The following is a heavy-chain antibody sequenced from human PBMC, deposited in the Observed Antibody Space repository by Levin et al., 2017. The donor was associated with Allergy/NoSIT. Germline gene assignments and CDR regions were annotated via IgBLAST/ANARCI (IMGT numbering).Heavy chain of an antibody. CDR1: GFTFSAYA. CDR2: IVGDGYNR. V-gene: IGHV3-23*01. Sequence: GGSLRLSCAASGFTFSAYAMNWVRQAPGKGLEWVSGIVGDGYNRYYADSVKGRFTISRDNSKNTLYLQMDGLRAADTAIYFCAKRAALDYWGQGTPVTVSS. CDR3: AKRAALDY. J-gene: IGHJ4*02. D-gene: IGHD6-13*01.